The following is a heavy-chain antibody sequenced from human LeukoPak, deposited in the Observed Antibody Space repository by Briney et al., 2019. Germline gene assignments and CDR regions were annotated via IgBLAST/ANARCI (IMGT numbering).Heavy chain of an antibody. D-gene: IGHD6-13*01. Sequence: SETLSLTCTVSGGSISSGTYYWSWIRQPAGKGLEWIGRIYTRGSTKYTPSLKSRVTMSVDTSKNQFSLKLSSVTAADTAVYYCARGIAAAGPFDYWGQGTLVTVSS. CDR1: GGSISSGTYY. CDR3: ARGIAAAGPFDY. V-gene: IGHV4-61*02. CDR2: IYTRGST. J-gene: IGHJ4*02.